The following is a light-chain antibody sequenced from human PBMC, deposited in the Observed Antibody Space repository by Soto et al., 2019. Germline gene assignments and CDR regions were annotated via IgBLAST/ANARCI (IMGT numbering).Light chain of an antibody. CDR3: QQYEGSPPWT. Sequence: EIVLTQSPGTLSLSPGERATLSCRASQSVTSSYLAWYQQTPGQAPRLLIHGASSRATGVPDRFSGSGSGTDFTLTISRLEPEDFAVYYCQQYEGSPPWTFGQGTKVEIK. V-gene: IGKV3-20*01. CDR2: GAS. CDR1: QSVTSSY. J-gene: IGKJ1*01.